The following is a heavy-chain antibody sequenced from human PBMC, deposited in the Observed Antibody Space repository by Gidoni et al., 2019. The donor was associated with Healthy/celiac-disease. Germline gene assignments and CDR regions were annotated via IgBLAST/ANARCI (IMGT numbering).Heavy chain of an antibody. D-gene: IGHD6-13*01. CDR1: GFTFSDYY. CDR3: ARDLAAAGTGWFDP. CDR2: ISSSSSYT. J-gene: IGHJ5*02. V-gene: IGHV3-11*06. Sequence: QVQLVESGGGLVKPGGSLRLSCAASGFTFSDYYMSWIRQAPGKGLEGVSYISSSSSYTNYADSVKGRFTISRDNAKNSLYLQMNSLRAEDTAVYYCARDLAAAGTGWFDPWGQGTLVTVSS.